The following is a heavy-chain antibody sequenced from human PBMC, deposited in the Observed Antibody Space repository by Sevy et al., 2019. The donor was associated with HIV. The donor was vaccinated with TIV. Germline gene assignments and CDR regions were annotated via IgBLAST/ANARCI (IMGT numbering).Heavy chain of an antibody. D-gene: IGHD1-1*01. CDR3: APGTPKFMGNFGY. CDR1: GFTFSGSA. Sequence: GGSLRLSCAASGFTFSGSAMHWVRQASGKGLEWVGGIRSKANSYATAYAASVKGRFTISRDDSKNTAYLQMNSLKNEDTAVYYCAPGTPKFMGNFGYWGQGTLVTVSS. J-gene: IGHJ4*02. V-gene: IGHV3-73*01. CDR2: IRSKANSYAT.